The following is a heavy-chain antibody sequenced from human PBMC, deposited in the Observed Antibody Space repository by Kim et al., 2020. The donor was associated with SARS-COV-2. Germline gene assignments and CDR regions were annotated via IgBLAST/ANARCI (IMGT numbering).Heavy chain of an antibody. D-gene: IGHD6-25*01. J-gene: IGHJ4*02. CDR2: NYYRGRI. Sequence: SETLSLTCTVSGGSISRGSFDWGWIRQPQVKGLEWMGSNYYRGRIYYNPSLKSRFTISVGTSKNQFSLKLSPVTAADSAVYYCARVVRLHLDYWGQGTLVTGSS. CDR1: GGSISRGSFD. V-gene: IGHV4-39*07. CDR3: ARVVRLHLDY.